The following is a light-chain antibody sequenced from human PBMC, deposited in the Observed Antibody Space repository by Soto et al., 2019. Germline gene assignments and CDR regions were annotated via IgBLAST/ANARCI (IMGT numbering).Light chain of an antibody. V-gene: IGLV2-14*01. CDR3: SSYTISSTWV. CDR2: EVT. CDR1: SNDIGIYNY. J-gene: IGLJ3*02. Sequence: QAALTQPASVSGSPGQSITISCTGNSNDIGIYNYVSWFQHHPGKAPKLIIYEVTNRPSGVSDRFSGSKSDNTASLTISGLQAEDEADYYCSSYTISSTWVFGGGTK.